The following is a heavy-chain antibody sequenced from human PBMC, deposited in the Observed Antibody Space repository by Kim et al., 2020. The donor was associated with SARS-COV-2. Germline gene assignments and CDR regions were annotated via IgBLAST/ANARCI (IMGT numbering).Heavy chain of an antibody. CDR1: GGTFSSYA. V-gene: IGHV1-69*13. CDR3: ARDRDSSSWYLRMRYYYYGMDV. Sequence: SVKVSCKASGGTFSSYAISWVRQAPGQGLEWMGGIIPIFGTANYAQKFQGRVTITADESTSTAYMELSSLRSEETAVYYCARDRDSSSWYLRMRYYYYGMDVWGQGTTVTVSS. D-gene: IGHD6-13*01. J-gene: IGHJ6*02. CDR2: IIPIFGTA.